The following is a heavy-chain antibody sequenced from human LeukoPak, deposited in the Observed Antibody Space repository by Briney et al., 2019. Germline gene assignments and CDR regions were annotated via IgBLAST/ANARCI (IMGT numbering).Heavy chain of an antibody. Sequence: GRSLRLSCAASGFTFSSYAMHWVRQAPGKGLEWVAVISYDGSNKYYADSVKGRFTISRDNSKNTLYLQMNSLRAEDTAVYYCASDIVVVPAAMSEDYWGQGTLVTVSS. CDR2: ISYDGSNK. V-gene: IGHV3-30-3*01. J-gene: IGHJ4*02. CDR1: GFTFSSYA. D-gene: IGHD2-2*01. CDR3: ASDIVVVPAAMSEDY.